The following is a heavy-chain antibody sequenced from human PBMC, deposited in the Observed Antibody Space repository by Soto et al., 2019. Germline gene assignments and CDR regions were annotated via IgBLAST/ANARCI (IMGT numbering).Heavy chain of an antibody. D-gene: IGHD5-12*01. CDR1: GFRFDEYN. Sequence: PGGSLRLSCAASGFRFDEYNMYWVRQAPGKGLEWLSLITWNGANTYYADSVKGRFTISRDGTTKSVSLQMTSLKREDTGLYYCARETLSYGSDLDVCGHGTTVTVSS. CDR2: ITWNGANT. J-gene: IGHJ6*02. V-gene: IGHV3-43*01. CDR3: ARETLSYGSDLDV.